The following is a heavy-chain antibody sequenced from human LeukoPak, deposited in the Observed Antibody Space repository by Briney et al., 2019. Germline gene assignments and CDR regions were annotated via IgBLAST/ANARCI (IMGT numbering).Heavy chain of an antibody. D-gene: IGHD2-21*01. J-gene: IGHJ4*02. V-gene: IGHV3-23*01. CDR2: ISGSGGST. CDR3: DCGYYFDY. Sequence: GGSLRLSCVGSGFTFSSYEMNWVRQAPGKGLEWVSAISGSGGSTYYADSVKGRFTISRDNSKNTLYPQMNSLRAEDTAVYYCDCGYYFDYWGQGTLVTVSS. CDR1: GFTFSSYE.